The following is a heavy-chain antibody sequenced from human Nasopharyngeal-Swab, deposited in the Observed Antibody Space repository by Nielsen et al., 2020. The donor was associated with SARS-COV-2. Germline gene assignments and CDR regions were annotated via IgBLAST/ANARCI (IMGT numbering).Heavy chain of an antibody. D-gene: IGHD6-13*01. J-gene: IGHJ6*03. CDR3: ARGGRIAAAGVLLPVYYYYMDV. Sequence: GESLKISCAASGFTFSSYGMHWVRQAPGKGLEWVAVISYDGSNKYYADSVKGRFTISRDNSKNTLYLQMNSLRAEDTAVYYCARGGRIAAAGVLLPVYYYYMDVWGKGTTVTVSS. CDR2: ISYDGSNK. CDR1: GFTFSSYG. V-gene: IGHV3-30*03.